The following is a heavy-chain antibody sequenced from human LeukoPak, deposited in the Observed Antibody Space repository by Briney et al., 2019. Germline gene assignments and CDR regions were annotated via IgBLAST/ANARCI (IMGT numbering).Heavy chain of an antibody. CDR3: ARVSPRVRSPGYLDV. CDR1: GGSISSHNW. D-gene: IGHD5-18*01. Sequence: PSETLSLTCAVSGGSISSHNWWGWVRQPPGKGLEWIGEIYHSGSPNYNPSLKSRVTISVDKSRNHFSLNLSSVTAADTAVYYCARVSPRVRSPGYLDVWGQGTTVTVSS. J-gene: IGHJ6*02. CDR2: IYHSGSP. V-gene: IGHV4-4*02.